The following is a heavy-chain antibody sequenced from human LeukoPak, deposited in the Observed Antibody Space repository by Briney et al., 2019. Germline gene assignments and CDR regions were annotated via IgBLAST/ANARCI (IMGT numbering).Heavy chain of an antibody. Sequence: GASVKVSCKASGYTFTSYYMHWVRQATGQGLEWMGWMNPNSGNTGYAQKFQGRVTMTRNTSISTAYMELSSLRSEDTAVYYCARGRESSSWWRSNNWFDPWGQGTLVTVSS. CDR2: MNPNSGNT. CDR1: GYTFTSYY. D-gene: IGHD6-13*01. J-gene: IGHJ5*02. V-gene: IGHV1-8*02. CDR3: ARGRESSSWWRSNNWFDP.